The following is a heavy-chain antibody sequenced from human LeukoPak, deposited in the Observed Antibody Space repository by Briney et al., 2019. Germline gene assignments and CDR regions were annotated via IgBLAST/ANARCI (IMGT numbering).Heavy chain of an antibody. Sequence: ASVKVSCKASGGTFSSYAISWVRQAPGQGLEWMGGIIPIFGTANYAQKLQGRVTMTTDTSTSTAYMELRSLRSDDTAVYYCARVDTAMNYWGQGTLVTVSS. CDR2: IIPIFGTA. D-gene: IGHD5-18*01. CDR3: ARVDTAMNY. V-gene: IGHV1-69*05. J-gene: IGHJ4*02. CDR1: GGTFSSYA.